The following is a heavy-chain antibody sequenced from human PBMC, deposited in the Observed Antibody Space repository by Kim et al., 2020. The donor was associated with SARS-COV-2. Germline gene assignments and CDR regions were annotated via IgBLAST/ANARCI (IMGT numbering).Heavy chain of an antibody. V-gene: IGHV3-23*01. CDR2: ISGSGGST. CDR1: GFTFSSYA. CDR3: AKIRAAAGSYYYYYYGMDV. D-gene: IGHD6-13*01. J-gene: IGHJ6*02. Sequence: GGSLRLSCAASGFTFSSYAMSWVRQAPGKGLEWVSAISGSGGSTYYADSVKGRFTISRDNSKNTLYLQMNSLRAEDTAVYYCAKIRAAAGSYYYYYYGMDVWGQGTTVTVSS.